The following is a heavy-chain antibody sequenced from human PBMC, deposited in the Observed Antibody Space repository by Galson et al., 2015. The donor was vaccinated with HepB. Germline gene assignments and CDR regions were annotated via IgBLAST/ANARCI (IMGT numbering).Heavy chain of an antibody. CDR2: IYYRT. Sequence: TLSLTCAVSGGSISSGGYYWNWIRQHPEKGLEWIGSIYYRTKYHPSFQSRVTMSVETPKNQFSLNLTSVTAADTAIYYCAREDEYGRNYVWGQGIRVIVPA. CDR1: GGSISSGGYY. CDR3: AREDEYGRNYV. D-gene: IGHD3-16*01. J-gene: IGHJ4*02. V-gene: IGHV4-31*11.